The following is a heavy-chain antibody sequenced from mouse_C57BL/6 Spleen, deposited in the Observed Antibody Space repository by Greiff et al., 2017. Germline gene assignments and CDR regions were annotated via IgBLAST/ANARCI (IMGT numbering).Heavy chain of an antibody. CDR3: TRNYGSSYGYFDY. Sequence: VKLQESGAELVRPGASVTLSCKASGYTFTDYEMHWVKQTPVHGLEWIGAIDPETGGTAYNQKFKGKAILTADKSSSTAYMELRSRTSEDSAVYYCTRNYGSSYGYFDYWGQGTTLTVSS. J-gene: IGHJ2*01. CDR2: IDPETGGT. V-gene: IGHV1-15*01. D-gene: IGHD1-1*01. CDR1: GYTFTDYE.